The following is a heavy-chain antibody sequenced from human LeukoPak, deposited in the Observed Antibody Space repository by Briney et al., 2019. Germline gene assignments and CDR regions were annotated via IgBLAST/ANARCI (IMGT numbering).Heavy chain of an antibody. D-gene: IGHD2-15*01. CDR2: IKQDGSEK. V-gene: IGHV3-7*01. CDR3: ARDLPYCSGGSCYAFDY. CDR1: GFTFSSYW. J-gene: IGHJ4*02. Sequence: GGSLRLSCAASGFTFSSYWMSWVRQAPGKGLEWVANIKQDGSEKYYVDSVKGRFTISRDNAKNSLYLQMNSLRAEDTAVYYCARDLPYCSGGSCYAFDYWGQGTLVTVPS.